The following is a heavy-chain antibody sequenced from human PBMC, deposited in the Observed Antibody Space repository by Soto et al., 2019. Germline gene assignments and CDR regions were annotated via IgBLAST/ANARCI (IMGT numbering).Heavy chain of an antibody. D-gene: IGHD2-15*01. V-gene: IGHV3-33*01. Sequence: QVQLVESGGGVVQPGRSLRLSCAASGFTFSSYGMHWVRQAPGKGLEWVAVIWYDGSNKYYADSVKGRFTISRDNSKNTLYLQMNGLRAEDTAVYYCARDRGPGYCSGGSCYSFDYWGQGTLVTVSS. CDR1: GFTFSSYG. J-gene: IGHJ4*02. CDR2: IWYDGSNK. CDR3: ARDRGPGYCSGGSCYSFDY.